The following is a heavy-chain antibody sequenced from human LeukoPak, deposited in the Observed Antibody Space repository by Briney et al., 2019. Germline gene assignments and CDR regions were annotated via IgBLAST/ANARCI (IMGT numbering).Heavy chain of an antibody. CDR1: GFTFSSHW. CDR2: IKQDGSET. J-gene: IGHJ4*02. CDR3: TRIIVEVPGVSDYCDY. Sequence: GGSLRLSCAASGFTFSSHWMYWVRQAPGKGLEWVANIKQDGSETFYVDSAKGRFTISRDNAKNSLYLQMNSLRAEDTAVYYCTRIIVEVPGVSDYCDYWGQGTLVTVSS. D-gene: IGHD2-2*01. V-gene: IGHV3-7*05.